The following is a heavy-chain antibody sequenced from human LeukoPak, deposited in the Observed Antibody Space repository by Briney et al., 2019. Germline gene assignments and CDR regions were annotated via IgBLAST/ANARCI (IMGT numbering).Heavy chain of an antibody. CDR1: GGSFSGYY. V-gene: IGHV4-34*01. J-gene: IGHJ3*02. CDR3: ATSGGVYCSGGSCYSGAFDI. Sequence: SETLSLTCAVYGGSFSGYYWSWIRQPPGKGLEWIGEINHSGSTNYNPSLKSRVTISVDTSKNQFSLKLSSVTAADTAVYYCATSGGVYCSGGSCYSGAFDIWGQGTMVTVSS. CDR2: INHSGST. D-gene: IGHD2-15*01.